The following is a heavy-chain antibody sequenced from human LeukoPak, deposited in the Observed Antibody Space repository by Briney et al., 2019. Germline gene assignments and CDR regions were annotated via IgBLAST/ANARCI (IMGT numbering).Heavy chain of an antibody. J-gene: IGHJ5*01. CDR3: AKSYASGSFYDS. V-gene: IGHV3-66*01. D-gene: IGHD3-10*01. CDR2: IYSGGST. CDR1: EFSVGSNY. Sequence: GGSLRLSCAASEFSVGSNYMTWVRQAPGKGLEWVSLIYSGGSTYYADSVKGRFTISRDNSKNTLSLQMNNLRADDTAVYYCAKSYASGSFYDSWGQGTLVTVSS.